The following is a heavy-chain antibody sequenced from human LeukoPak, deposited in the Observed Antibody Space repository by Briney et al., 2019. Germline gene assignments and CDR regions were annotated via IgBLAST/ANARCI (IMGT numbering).Heavy chain of an antibody. CDR2: INPNSGGT. D-gene: IGHD2-2*01. V-gene: IGHV1-2*02. CDR3: AREYCSSTSCSDDY. J-gene: IGHJ4*02. CDR1: GYSFTGYY. Sequence: ASVKVSCKASGYSFTGYYIHWVRQAPGQGLEWMGWINPNSGGTNYVQNFQGRVTMTRDTSISTAYMELSRLTSDDTAVYYCAREYCSSTSCSDDYWGQGTLVTVSS.